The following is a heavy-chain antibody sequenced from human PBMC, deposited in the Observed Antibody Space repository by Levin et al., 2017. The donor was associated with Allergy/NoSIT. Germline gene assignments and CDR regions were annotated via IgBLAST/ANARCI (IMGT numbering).Heavy chain of an antibody. CDR3: ALSDGDYGPE. CDR2: ISGTTDAT. J-gene: IGHJ4*02. V-gene: IGHV3-23*01. D-gene: IGHD4-17*01. CDR1: RVTLRTYG. Sequence: LSLTCAASRVTLRTYGVSWVRQAPRRGLEWASAISGTTDATFYAASVKGRFTTFRDNSQNTVYLPMDDLRDEDTAIYYCALSDGDYGPEWGQGTLVSVSS.